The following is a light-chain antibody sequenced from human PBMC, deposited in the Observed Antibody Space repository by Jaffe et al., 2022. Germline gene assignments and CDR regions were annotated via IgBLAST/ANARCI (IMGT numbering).Light chain of an antibody. CDR3: MQPTHWPRT. Sequence: DVVMTQSPLSLPVTLGQPASISCRSSQSLVHSNGDTYLNWYHQRPGQSPRRLIYKVSNRDSGVPDRFSGSGSGTNFTLEISRVEAEDVGVYYCMQPTHWPRTFGQGTKVEIK. V-gene: IGKV2-30*02. CDR1: QSLVHSNGDTY. CDR2: KVS. J-gene: IGKJ1*01.